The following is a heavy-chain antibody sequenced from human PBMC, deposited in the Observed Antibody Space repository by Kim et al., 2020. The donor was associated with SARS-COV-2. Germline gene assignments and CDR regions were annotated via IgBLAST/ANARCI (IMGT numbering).Heavy chain of an antibody. J-gene: IGHJ4*02. V-gene: IGHV3-7*01. CDR3: ARIYSSGCIVG. D-gene: IGHD6-19*01. Sequence: KCYVDSVKGRFTIPRDNAKNSLYLQMNSLRAEDTAVYYCARIYSSGCIVGWGQGTLVTVSS. CDR2: K.